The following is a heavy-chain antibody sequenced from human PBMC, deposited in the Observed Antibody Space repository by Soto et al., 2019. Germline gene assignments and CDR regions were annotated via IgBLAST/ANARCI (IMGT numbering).Heavy chain of an antibody. V-gene: IGHV1-69*06. D-gene: IGHD3-10*01. CDR3: AKRVVGESSDALDS. J-gene: IGHJ3*02. CDR2: A. Sequence: ATYAQKFQGRVTITADKSTSTAYMELSSLRSEDTAVYYCAKRVVGESSDALDSWGQGTMVTVSS.